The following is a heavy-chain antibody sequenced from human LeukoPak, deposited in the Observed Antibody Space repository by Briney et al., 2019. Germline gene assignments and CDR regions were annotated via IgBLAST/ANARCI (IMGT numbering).Heavy chain of an antibody. CDR1: GFTVSSNY. J-gene: IGHJ4*02. V-gene: IGHV3-66*02. D-gene: IGHD5-24*01. Sequence: GGSLRLSCAASGFTVSSNYMSWVRQAPGEGLEWVSVIYSGGTTYYADSVEGRFTISRDNSKNTLYLQMNSLRAEDTAVYYCARDVEMDYWGQGTLVTVSS. CDR3: ARDVEMDY. CDR2: IYSGGTT.